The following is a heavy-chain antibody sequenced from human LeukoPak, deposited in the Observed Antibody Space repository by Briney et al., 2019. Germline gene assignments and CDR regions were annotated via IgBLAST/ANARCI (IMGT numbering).Heavy chain of an antibody. CDR3: ASAGIVGATPIWFDP. D-gene: IGHD1-26*01. CDR1: GGTFSGYA. J-gene: IGHJ5*02. V-gene: IGHV1-69*05. CDR2: IIPIFGTA. Sequence: ASVKVSCKASGGTFSGYAISWVRQAPGQGLEWMGGIIPIFGTANYAQKFQGRVTITTDESTSTAYMELSSLRSEDTAVYYCASAGIVGATPIWFDPWGQGTLVTVSS.